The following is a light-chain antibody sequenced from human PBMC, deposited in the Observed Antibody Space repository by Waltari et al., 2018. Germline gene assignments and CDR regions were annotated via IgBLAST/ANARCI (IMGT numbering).Light chain of an antibody. CDR1: QIVISRY. CDR3: HGYGSSPTWT. V-gene: IGKV3-20*01. J-gene: IGKJ1*01. Sequence: EMVLTQSPGTLSVTPGARATLPCRASQIVISRYLAWYQQKPGQAPRLLIFDASSRATGIPDRFTGSGSGTDFSLTISSVEPEDSAVYYCHGYGSSPTWTFGQGTKVEIK. CDR2: DAS.